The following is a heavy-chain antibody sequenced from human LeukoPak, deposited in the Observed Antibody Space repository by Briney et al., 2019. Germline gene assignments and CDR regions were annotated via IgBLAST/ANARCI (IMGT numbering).Heavy chain of an antibody. CDR3: ARMRMVRGVIIKSYYYYGMDV. CDR2: MNPNSGNT. D-gene: IGHD3-10*01. CDR1: GYTFTSYD. Sequence: GASVKVSCKASGYTFTSYDINWVRQATGQGLEWMGWMNPNSGNTGYAQKFQGRVTMTRNTSISTAYMELSSLRSEDTAVYYCARMRMVRGVIIKSYYYYGMDVWGQGTTVTVSS. V-gene: IGHV1-8*01. J-gene: IGHJ6*02.